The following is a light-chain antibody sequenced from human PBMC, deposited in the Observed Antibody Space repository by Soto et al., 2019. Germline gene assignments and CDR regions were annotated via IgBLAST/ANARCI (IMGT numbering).Light chain of an antibody. CDR1: QNIYSW. CDR3: QQYSVLSLA. CDR2: KAS. Sequence: DIQMTQSPSTLSASVGDRVTIACRASQNIYSWLAWYQQKPGKAPKLLIYKASTLETGVPSRFSGSGSGTEFTLTISSLQADDFATYVCQQYSVLSLAFGGGTKVEMK. V-gene: IGKV1-5*03. J-gene: IGKJ4*01.